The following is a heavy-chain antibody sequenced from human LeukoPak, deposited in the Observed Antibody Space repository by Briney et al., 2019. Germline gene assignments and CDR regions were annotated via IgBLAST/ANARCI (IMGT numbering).Heavy chain of an antibody. D-gene: IGHD1-26*01. V-gene: IGHV4-59*01. CDR3: ARAPSELYPPFDS. J-gene: IGHJ4*02. CDR2: VYSSGAT. CDR1: SGSISSYY. Sequence: PSETLSLTCTVSSGSISSYYWSWVWQVPGKGLYWIGFVYSSGATNYNPSLKSRVSISVDTSKNQVSLNLNSVTAADTAVYYRARAPSELYPPFDSWGPGTLVTVSS.